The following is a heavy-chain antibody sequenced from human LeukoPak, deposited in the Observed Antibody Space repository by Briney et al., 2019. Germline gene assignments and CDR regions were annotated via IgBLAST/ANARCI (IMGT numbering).Heavy chain of an antibody. Sequence: GRSLRLSCAASGFTFSSYGMHWVRQAPGKGLEWVSAISGSGGSTYYADSVKGRFTISRDNSKNTLYLQMNSLGADDTAAYYCAKGNWRYFDYWGQGTLVTVSS. D-gene: IGHD1-1*01. V-gene: IGHV3-23*01. CDR3: AKGNWRYFDY. J-gene: IGHJ4*02. CDR2: ISGSGGST. CDR1: GFTFSSYG.